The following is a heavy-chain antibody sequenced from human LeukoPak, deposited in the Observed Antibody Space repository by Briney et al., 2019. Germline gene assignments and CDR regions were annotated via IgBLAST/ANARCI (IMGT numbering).Heavy chain of an antibody. J-gene: IGHJ4*02. V-gene: IGHV4-59*01. CDR1: GGSIRSYY. Sequence: KSSETLSLTCTVSGGSIRSYYWSWIRQPPGKGLEWIGYIFHSGSTTFNPSLKSRVTISLDTSKNQFSLELTSVTAADTAVYYCAGEGDYWHRFDCCGQGTLVTVSS. CDR3: AGEGDYWHRFDC. D-gene: IGHD4-17*01. CDR2: IFHSGST.